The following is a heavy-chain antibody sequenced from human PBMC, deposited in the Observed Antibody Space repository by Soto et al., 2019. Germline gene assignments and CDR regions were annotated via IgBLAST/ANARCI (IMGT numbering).Heavy chain of an antibody. J-gene: IGHJ4*02. CDR2: TWYDGSRT. Sequence: QVQLVESGGGVVQPGRSLRLSCAASGFTFSSYGMHWVRQAPGKGLEWVAMTWYDGSRTYYADSVKGRFTITSDKSKNTLYLEMNSLRAEDTGVYYCARGYGDSSPSFDYWGQGTLVTVSS. D-gene: IGHD4-17*01. CDR3: ARGYGDSSPSFDY. CDR1: GFTFSSYG. V-gene: IGHV3-33*01.